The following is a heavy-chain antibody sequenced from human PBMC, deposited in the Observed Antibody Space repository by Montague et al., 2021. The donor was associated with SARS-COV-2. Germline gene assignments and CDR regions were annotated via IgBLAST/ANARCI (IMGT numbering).Heavy chain of an antibody. CDR2: IYYSGST. D-gene: IGHD6-19*01. CDR3: ARSTFYSSGWWDNWYFDL. Sequence: SETLSLTCTVSGGSISTYYWSWIRQPPGKGLEWIGYIYYSGSTNCNPSLKSRVTMSVDTSKNQFSLKLSSVTAADTAVYYCARSTFYSSGWWDNWYFDLWGRGTLVTVSS. V-gene: IGHV4-59*12. CDR1: GGSISTYY. J-gene: IGHJ2*01.